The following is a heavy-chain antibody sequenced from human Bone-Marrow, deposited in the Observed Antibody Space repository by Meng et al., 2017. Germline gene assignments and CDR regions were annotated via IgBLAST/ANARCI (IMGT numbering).Heavy chain of an antibody. Sequence: GESLKISCAASGFTFSSYGMHWVRQAPGKGLEWVAVIWYDGSNKYYADSVKGRFTISRDNSKNTLYLQMNSLRAEDTAVYYCARERDYDILTGYYNTEFDYWGQGTLVTVSS. CDR2: IWYDGSNK. CDR3: ARERDYDILTGYYNTEFDY. V-gene: IGHV3-33*01. CDR1: GFTFSSYG. J-gene: IGHJ4*02. D-gene: IGHD3-9*01.